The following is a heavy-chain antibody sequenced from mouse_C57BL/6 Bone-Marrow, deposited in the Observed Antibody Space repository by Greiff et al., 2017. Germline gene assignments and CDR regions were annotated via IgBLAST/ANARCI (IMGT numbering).Heavy chain of an antibody. CDR2: INPNNGGT. CDR3: ARGKLPLAY. J-gene: IGHJ3*01. V-gene: IGHV1-26*01. CDR1: GYTFTDYY. Sequence: VQLQQSGPELVKPGASVKISCKASGYTFTDYYMNWVKQSHGKSLEWIGDINPNNGGTSYNQKFKGKATLTVDKSSSTAYMELRSLTSEDSAVYYCARGKLPLAYWGQGTLVTVSA. D-gene: IGHD2-1*01.